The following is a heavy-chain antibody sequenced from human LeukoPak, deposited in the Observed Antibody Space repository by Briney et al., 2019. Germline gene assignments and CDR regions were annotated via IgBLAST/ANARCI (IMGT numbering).Heavy chain of an antibody. J-gene: IGHJ4*02. Sequence: SVKVSCKASGGTFSNYAISWVRQAPGQELEWMGGIITNFGTTNYAQKYQGRVTITADESTSTVYMELSSLRSEDTAVYYCARPRTYYDFWRGYPPFDYWGQGTLVTVSS. CDR1: GGTFSNYA. V-gene: IGHV1-69*13. CDR2: IITNFGTT. CDR3: ARPRTYYDFWRGYPPFDY. D-gene: IGHD3-3*01.